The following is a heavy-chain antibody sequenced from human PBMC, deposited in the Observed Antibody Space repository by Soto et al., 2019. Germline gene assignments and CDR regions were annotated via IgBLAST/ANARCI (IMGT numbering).Heavy chain of an antibody. V-gene: IGHV4-34*01. CDR2: INHSGST. CDR1: GGSFSGYY. J-gene: IGHJ4*02. D-gene: IGHD3-22*01. Sequence: QVQLQQWGAGLLKPSETLSLTCAVYGGSFSGYYWSWIRQPPGKGLEWIGEINHSGSTNYNPSLKSRVTISVDTSKNQFSLKLSSVTAADTAVYYCARGGYYYDSSGSQFDYWGQGTLVTVSS. CDR3: ARGGYYYDSSGSQFDY.